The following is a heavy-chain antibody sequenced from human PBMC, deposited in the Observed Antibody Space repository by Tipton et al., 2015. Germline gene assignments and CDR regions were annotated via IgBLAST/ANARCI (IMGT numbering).Heavy chain of an antibody. D-gene: IGHD3-9*01. CDR1: GGSISSSSYS. J-gene: IGHJ4*02. Sequence: TLSLTCTVSGGSISSSSYSWGWIRQPPGKGLELIGSISHSGNTYYNPSLKSRVTMSRDTSKNQFSLKLTSVTAADTAVYYCACQDYDSLTRDYQTVDYWGQGTLVTVSS. CDR3: ACQDYDSLTRDYQTVDY. V-gene: IGHV4-39*07. CDR2: ISHSGNT.